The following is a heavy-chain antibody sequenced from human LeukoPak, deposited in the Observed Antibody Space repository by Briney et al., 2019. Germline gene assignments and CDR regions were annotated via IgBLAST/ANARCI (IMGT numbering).Heavy chain of an antibody. CDR2: ISSSSSTM. D-gene: IGHD2-2*01. J-gene: IGHJ4*02. CDR1: GFTFSSYS. CDR3: ARGVVVPAAMVFYFDY. V-gene: IGHV3-48*01. Sequence: GGSLRLSCAASGFTFSSYSMNWVRQAPGKGLEWVSYISSSSSTMNYADSVKGRFTISRDNAKNSLYLQMNSLRAEDTAVYYCARGVVVPAAMVFYFDYWGQGTLVTVSS.